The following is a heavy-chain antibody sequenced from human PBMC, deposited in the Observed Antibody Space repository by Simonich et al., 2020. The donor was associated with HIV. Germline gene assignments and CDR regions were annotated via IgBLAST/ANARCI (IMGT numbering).Heavy chain of an antibody. V-gene: IGHV1-2*02. D-gene: IGHD2-2*01. CDR1: GYTFTGYY. J-gene: IGHJ4*02. CDR2: INPKGGGT. Sequence: QVQLVQSAAEVKKPGASVKVSCKASGYTFTGYYMHWVRQAPGQGLGWRDRINPKGGGTNYAQKFQGRVTRTRDTSISTAYMELSRLRSDDTAVYYCARVAYYCSSTSCYAYYFDYWGQGTLVTVSS. CDR3: ARVAYYCSSTSCYAYYFDY.